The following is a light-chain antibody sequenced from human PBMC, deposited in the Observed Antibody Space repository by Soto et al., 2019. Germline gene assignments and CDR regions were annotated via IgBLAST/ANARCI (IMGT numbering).Light chain of an antibody. Sequence: AIQMTQSPSSLSASVGDRVTITCRASQGIRHDLGWYQHKPGKAPNLLIYGASRLGSGVPLRFSGSGSGTDFTLTISSLQPEDFATYSCLQHFDYPRTFGHGNKVEIK. V-gene: IGKV1-6*01. J-gene: IGKJ1*01. CDR2: GAS. CDR3: LQHFDYPRT. CDR1: QGIRHD.